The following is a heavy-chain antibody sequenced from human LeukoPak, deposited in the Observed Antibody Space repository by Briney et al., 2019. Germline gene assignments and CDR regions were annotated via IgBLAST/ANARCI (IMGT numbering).Heavy chain of an antibody. Sequence: GGSLRLSCASSGFTFSSYGMHWVRQAPGKGLEWVAVISYGGSNKYYADSVKGRFTISRDNSKNTLYLQMNSLRADDTAVYYCAKGLRYSDNWGQGTLVTVSS. D-gene: IGHD3-9*01. V-gene: IGHV3-30*18. CDR2: ISYGGSNK. CDR3: AKGLRYSDN. J-gene: IGHJ4*02. CDR1: GFTFSSYG.